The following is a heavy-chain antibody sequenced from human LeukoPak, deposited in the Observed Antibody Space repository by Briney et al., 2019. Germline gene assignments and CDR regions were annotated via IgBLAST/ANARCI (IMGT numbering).Heavy chain of an antibody. V-gene: IGHV1-24*01. Sequence: ASVTVSCKVSGYTLTELSMHWVRQAPGKGLEWMGGFDPEDGETIYAQKFQGRVTMTEDTSTDTAYMELSSLRSEDTAVYYCATDLYTVGATYDAFDIWGQGTMVTVSS. CDR2: FDPEDGET. CDR1: GYTLTELS. J-gene: IGHJ3*02. D-gene: IGHD1-26*01. CDR3: ATDLYTVGATYDAFDI.